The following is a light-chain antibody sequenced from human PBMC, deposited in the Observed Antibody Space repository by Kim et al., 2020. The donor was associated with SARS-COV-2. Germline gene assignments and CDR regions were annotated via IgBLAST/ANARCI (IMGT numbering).Light chain of an antibody. V-gene: IGKV3D-15*01. CDR1: QSVRTK. J-gene: IGKJ5*01. CDR3: QQYDNWPPIT. Sequence: SPGKRATLSCLAIQSVRTKLAWYQQKPGQAPRLLIYGASTRATGIPARFSGSGSGTDFTLTISSLQSEDFAVYFCQQYDNWPPITFGQGTRLEIK. CDR2: GAS.